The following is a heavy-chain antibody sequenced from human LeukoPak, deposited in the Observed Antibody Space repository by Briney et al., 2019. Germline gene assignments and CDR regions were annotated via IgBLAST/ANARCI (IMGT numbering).Heavy chain of an antibody. D-gene: IGHD3-22*01. Sequence: SETLSLTCTVSGGSISSTGYWWGWIRQPPGKGREWIANIYYSGSTYYNPSLKSRVTISIDTSKNQFSLKLNSVTAADTAVYYCARDSGGGYYYDYWGQGTLVTVSS. CDR1: GGSISSTGYW. V-gene: IGHV4-39*07. J-gene: IGHJ4*02. CDR2: IYYSGST. CDR3: ARDSGGGYYYDY.